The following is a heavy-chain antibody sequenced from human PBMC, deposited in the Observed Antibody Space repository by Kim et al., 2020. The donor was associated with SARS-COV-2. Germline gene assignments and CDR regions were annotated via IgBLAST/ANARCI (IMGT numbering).Heavy chain of an antibody. CDR1: GFTFSGSA. D-gene: IGHD2-15*01. J-gene: IGHJ4*02. CDR2: IRSKANSYAT. V-gene: IGHV3-73*01. Sequence: GGSLRLFCAASGFTFSGSAMHWVRQASGKGLEWVGRIRSKANSYATAYAASVKGRFTISRDDSKNTAYLQMNSLKTEDTAVYYCTTTVVTDYWGQGTLVTVSS. CDR3: TTTVVTDY.